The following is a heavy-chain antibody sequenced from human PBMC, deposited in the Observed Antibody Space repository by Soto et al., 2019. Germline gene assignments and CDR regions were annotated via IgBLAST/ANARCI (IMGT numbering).Heavy chain of an antibody. V-gene: IGHV3-48*03. CDR3: LRDYGFGEIT. J-gene: IGHJ4*02. CDR1: GFIFSNYE. CDR2: ITTSGGTI. Sequence: EVQLVEAGGGVVQPGGSLRLSCEASGFIFSNYEMNWVRQAPGKGLEWISYITTSGGTIYYAESVKGRFTISRDNAKSSLYLQMNSLRAEDTAVFYCLRDYGFGEITWGQGTLVTVSS. D-gene: IGHD4-17*01.